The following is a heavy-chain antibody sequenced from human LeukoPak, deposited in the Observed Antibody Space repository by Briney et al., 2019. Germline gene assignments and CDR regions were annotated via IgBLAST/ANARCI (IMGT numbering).Heavy chain of an antibody. V-gene: IGHV3-30*04. CDR2: ISNDERNK. Sequence: GGSLRLSCAASGFIFTNFAMHWVRQAPGKGLEWVAVISNDERNKYYAESVKGRFTISRDNSNSMVYLQMTSLRLEDTAVYYCARDEQQLVLYYYYGMDVWGQGTTVTVSS. D-gene: IGHD6-13*01. J-gene: IGHJ6*02. CDR3: ARDEQQLVLYYYYGMDV. CDR1: GFIFTNFA.